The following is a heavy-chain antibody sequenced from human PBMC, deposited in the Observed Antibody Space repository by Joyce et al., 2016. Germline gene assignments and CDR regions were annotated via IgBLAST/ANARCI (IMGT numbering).Heavy chain of an antibody. CDR1: GYTFTSYG. D-gene: IGHD1-26*01. CDR3: ARLVIVETTTGDFDY. Sequence: QVQLVQSGAEVKKPGASVKVSCKASGYTFTSYGISWVRQAPGQGLEWMGWISPYTGNTNYAQKFQGRFTMTTDTSTTTAYMELRSLRSEDTAAYYCARLVIVETTTGDFDYWGQGTLVTVSS. CDR2: ISPYTGNT. V-gene: IGHV1-18*04. J-gene: IGHJ4*02.